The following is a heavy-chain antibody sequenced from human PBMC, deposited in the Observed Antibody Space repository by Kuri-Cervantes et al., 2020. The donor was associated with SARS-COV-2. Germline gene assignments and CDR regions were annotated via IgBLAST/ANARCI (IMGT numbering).Heavy chain of an antibody. J-gene: IGHJ6*03. CDR2: IRYDGNYK. CDR1: GFTFSSYA. V-gene: IGHV3-30*02. CDR3: AKDLIAAAGNDYFYMDV. D-gene: IGHD6-13*01. Sequence: GGSLRLSCAAFGFTFSSYAMFWVRQAPGKGLEWVAFIRYDGNYKTYADAVKGRFTISRDNSKNTLYLQMDNLRAEDRAVYYCAKDLIAAAGNDYFYMDVWGTGTTVTVSS.